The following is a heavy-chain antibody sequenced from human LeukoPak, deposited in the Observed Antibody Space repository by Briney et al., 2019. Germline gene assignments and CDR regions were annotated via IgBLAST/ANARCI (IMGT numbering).Heavy chain of an antibody. D-gene: IGHD3-10*01. V-gene: IGHV4-59*08. CDR1: GGSISSYY. CDR2: IFYSGST. J-gene: IGHJ4*02. Sequence: SETLSLTCTVSGGSISSYYWSWIGQPPGKGLEWIGYIFYSGSTNYIPSLKRRVTISMDTSKNQFSLKLSSVTAADTAVYYCARQITSASGSYHFDYWGQGTLVTVSS. CDR3: ARQITSASGSYHFDY.